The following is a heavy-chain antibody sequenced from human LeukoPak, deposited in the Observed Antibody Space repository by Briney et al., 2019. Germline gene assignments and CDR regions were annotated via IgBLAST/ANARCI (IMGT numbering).Heavy chain of an antibody. CDR3: ARALGGNWFDP. Sequence: SETLSLTCTVSGGSISSSSYYWGWIRQPPGNELEWIGSIYYSGSTYYNPSLKSRVTISVDTSKNQFSLKLSSVTAADTAVYYCARALGGNWFDPWGQGTLVTVSS. D-gene: IGHD2-15*01. V-gene: IGHV4-39*07. J-gene: IGHJ5*02. CDR2: IYYSGST. CDR1: GGSISSSSYY.